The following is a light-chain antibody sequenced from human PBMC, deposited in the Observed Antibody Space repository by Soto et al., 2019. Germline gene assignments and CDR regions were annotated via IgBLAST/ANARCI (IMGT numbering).Light chain of an antibody. V-gene: IGKV1-39*01. Sequence: DIQMTQSHSSLSASVGDRPPITCRASQSISNFLNWYQQTPGKAPKLLIYAASSLPRGVPSRFSGSGSGTDFTLTISSLQPEDFATYYCQQSYSTPRTFGQGTKVDIK. J-gene: IGKJ1*01. CDR2: AAS. CDR3: QQSYSTPRT. CDR1: QSISNF.